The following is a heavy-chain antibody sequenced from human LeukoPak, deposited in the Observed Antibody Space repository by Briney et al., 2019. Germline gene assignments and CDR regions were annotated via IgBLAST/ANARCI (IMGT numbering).Heavy chain of an antibody. CDR3: ARCGAAVTTHFSH. V-gene: IGHV1-18*01. CDR1: GYTFSDYG. D-gene: IGHD4-17*01. J-gene: IGHJ1*01. CDR2: ISASDGTT. Sequence: ASVTVSCKASGYTFSDYGITWARQAPGQGLEWMGWISASDGTTNYAQKVQGRATMTTDTYTSTAYMELRSLTSDDTAVYYCARCGAAVTTHFSHWGQGTLVTVSS.